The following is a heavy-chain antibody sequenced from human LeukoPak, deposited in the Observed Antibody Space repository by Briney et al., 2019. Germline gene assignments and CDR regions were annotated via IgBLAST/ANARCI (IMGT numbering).Heavy chain of an antibody. CDR3: AGAQSYDFWSGAAAFDI. CDR1: GGSISSGGYY. Sequence: SQTLSLTCTVSGGSISSGGYYWSWIRQPPGKGLEWIGYIYHSGSTYYNPSLKSRVTISVDRSKNQFSLKLSSVTAADTAVYYGAGAQSYDFWSGAAAFDIWGQGTMVTVSS. CDR2: IYHSGST. J-gene: IGHJ3*02. V-gene: IGHV4-30-2*01. D-gene: IGHD3-3*01.